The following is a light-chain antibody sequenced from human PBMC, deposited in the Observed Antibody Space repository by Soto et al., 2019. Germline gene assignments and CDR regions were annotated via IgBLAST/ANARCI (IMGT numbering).Light chain of an antibody. Sequence: DIQMTQSPSTLSASVGDRVTITCRASQYIGRWLAWYQQKPEKAPKLLIHDASSLQGGVPSRFSGSGYGTEFTLTFSSLQPDDFATYYCQQYNVYSRTFGQGTKVEIK. CDR1: QYIGRW. CDR3: QQYNVYSRT. V-gene: IGKV1-5*01. J-gene: IGKJ1*01. CDR2: DAS.